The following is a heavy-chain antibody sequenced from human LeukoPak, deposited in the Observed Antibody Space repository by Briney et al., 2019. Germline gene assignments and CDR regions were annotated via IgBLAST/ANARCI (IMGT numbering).Heavy chain of an antibody. CDR1: GGSISSTTYY. D-gene: IGHD3-10*01. CDR3: ARVNYGPSRGECDY. Sequence: SETLSLICTVSGGSISSTTYYWGWIRQPPGKGLEWIGSIYYSGSTYYNPSLKSRVTISVDTSKNQFSLRLSSVTAADTAVYYCARVNYGPSRGECDYWGQGTLVTVSS. J-gene: IGHJ4*02. CDR2: IYYSGST. V-gene: IGHV4-39*07.